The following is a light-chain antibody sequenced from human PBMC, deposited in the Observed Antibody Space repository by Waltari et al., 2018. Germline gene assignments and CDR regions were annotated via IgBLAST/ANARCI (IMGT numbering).Light chain of an antibody. Sequence: DIQLTQSPSTLSASIGDRVTITCRASQSISIRLAWFQQQPGRAPKLLIYRASTLQNEVPSRFSGSGSGTEFTLTISGLQPDDFATYYCHQYHTSWTFGQGTKVEI. CDR2: RAS. V-gene: IGKV1-5*03. J-gene: IGKJ1*01. CDR3: HQYHTSWT. CDR1: QSISIR.